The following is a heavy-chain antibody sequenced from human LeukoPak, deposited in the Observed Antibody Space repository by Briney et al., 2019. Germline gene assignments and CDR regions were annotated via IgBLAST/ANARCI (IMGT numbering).Heavy chain of an antibody. CDR1: GFTFSSYS. Sequence: GSLRLSCATSGFTFSSYSMSWVRQAPGKGLEWVSYISSSGSTIYYAASVKGRFTISRDNARKSVSLQMNSLRDEDTAVYYCARTTVFVYWGQGTLVTVSS. V-gene: IGHV3-48*02. J-gene: IGHJ4*02. CDR2: ISSSGSTI. CDR3: ARTTVFVY. D-gene: IGHD1-14*01.